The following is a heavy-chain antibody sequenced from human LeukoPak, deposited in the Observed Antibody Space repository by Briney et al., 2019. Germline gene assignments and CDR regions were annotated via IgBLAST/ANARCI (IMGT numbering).Heavy chain of an antibody. CDR1: GFTFSDYY. J-gene: IGHJ4*02. CDR2: ISSSAYT. V-gene: IGHV3-11*06. Sequence: GGSLRLSCAASGFTFSDYYMSWIRQAPGKGLEWVSYISSSAYTNYADSVKGRFTISRDNAKKSLYLQMNSLRAEDTAVYYCASAQYYFESWGQGTLVTVSS. CDR3: ASAQYYFES.